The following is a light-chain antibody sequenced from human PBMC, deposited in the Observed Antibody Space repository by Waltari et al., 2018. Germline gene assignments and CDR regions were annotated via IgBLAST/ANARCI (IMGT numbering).Light chain of an antibody. CDR3: QQYHNWPWT. CDR1: QSISSL. Sequence: IVMTQSPATLSLFPGERATLSCRTSQSISSLLGWYQQKPGQAPRLLIYDASTRATGIPARFSGSWSGTEFTLTISSLQSEDFAIYYCQQYHNWPWTFGQGTKVDI. V-gene: IGKV3-15*01. CDR2: DAS. J-gene: IGKJ1*01.